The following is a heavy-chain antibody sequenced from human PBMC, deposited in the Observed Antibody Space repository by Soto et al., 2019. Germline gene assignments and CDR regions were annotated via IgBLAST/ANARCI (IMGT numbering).Heavy chain of an antibody. J-gene: IGHJ4*02. CDR2: IDGEGGEK. Sequence: GGSLRLSCETSEFTFRDYWMTWVRRTPGKGLEWVANIDGEGGEKNYADSVTGRFAISRDNANKSLYLQMNSLRVEDTAVYYCARGLYRGSPHLFYWGQGTLVTVSS. V-gene: IGHV3-7*05. CDR3: ARGLYRGSPHLFY. D-gene: IGHD1-26*01. CDR1: EFTFRDYW.